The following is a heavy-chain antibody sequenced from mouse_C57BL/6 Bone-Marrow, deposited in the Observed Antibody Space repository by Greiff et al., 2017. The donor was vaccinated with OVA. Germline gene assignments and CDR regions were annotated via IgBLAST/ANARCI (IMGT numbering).Heavy chain of an antibody. J-gene: IGHJ4*01. Sequence: VQLQQSGAELMKPGASVKLSCKASGYTFTGYWIEWVKQRPGHGLEWIGEILPGSGSTNYNEKFKGKATFTADTSSNTAYLQLSSLTTEDSAIYDCERIGNCYAMDYWGQGTSVTVSS. CDR1: GYTFTGYW. V-gene: IGHV1-9*01. CDR3: ERIGNCYAMDY. CDR2: ILPGSGST. D-gene: IGHD2-14*01.